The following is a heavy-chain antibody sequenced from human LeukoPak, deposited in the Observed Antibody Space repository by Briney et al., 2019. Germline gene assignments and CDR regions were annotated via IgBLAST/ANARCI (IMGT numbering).Heavy chain of an antibody. CDR2: IYHSGST. J-gene: IGHJ4*02. CDR1: GYSISSGYY. D-gene: IGHD3-10*01. V-gene: IGHV4-38-2*02. CDR3: ARFYGSGSYYEEY. Sequence: SETLSLTCTVSGYSISSGYYWGWIRQPPGKGLEWIGSIYHSGSTYYNPSLKSRVTISVDTSKNQFSLKLSSVTAADTAVYYCARFYGSGSYYEEYWGQGTLVTVSS.